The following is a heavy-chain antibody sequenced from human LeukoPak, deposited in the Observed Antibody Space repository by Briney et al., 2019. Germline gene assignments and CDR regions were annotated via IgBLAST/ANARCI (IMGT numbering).Heavy chain of an antibody. CDR2: TYYRSKWYN. J-gene: IGHJ4*02. D-gene: IGHD3-3*01. Sequence: SQTLSLTCAISGDSVSSNSAAWNWIGQSPSRGLEWLGRTYYRSKWYNDYAVSVKSRITINPDTSKNQFSLQLNSVTPEDTAVYYCARDLARITIFGVVRVFDYWGQGTLVTVSS. CDR1: GDSVSSNSAA. CDR3: ARDLARITIFGVVRVFDY. V-gene: IGHV6-1*01.